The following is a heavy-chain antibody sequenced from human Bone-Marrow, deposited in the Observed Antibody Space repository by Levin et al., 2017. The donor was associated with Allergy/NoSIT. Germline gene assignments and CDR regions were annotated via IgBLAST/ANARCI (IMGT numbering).Heavy chain of an antibody. Sequence: SETLSLTCSVSGGSISSGAYSWHWIRQPPGKGLEWIGYIYHSGTTYSSPSLKTRGTISVDRSKNQFSLRLRSVTAAATAVYYCARERSGGTFDIWGQGTMVTVS. D-gene: IGHD2-15*01. J-gene: IGHJ3*02. CDR2: IYHSGTT. CDR1: GGSISSGAYS. CDR3: ARERSGGTFDI. V-gene: IGHV4-30-2*01.